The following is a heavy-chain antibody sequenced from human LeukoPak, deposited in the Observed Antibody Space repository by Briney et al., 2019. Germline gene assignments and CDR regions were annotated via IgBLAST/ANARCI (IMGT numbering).Heavy chain of an antibody. CDR1: GFTFSSSW. CDR3: ARGGSTWLDS. D-gene: IGHD6-13*01. Sequence: GGSLRLSCAASGFTFSSSWMHWVRQAPGKGLVWVSRIYSDGSSTTYAGSVKGRFTISRDNANNTLYLQMGSLGAEDTALYYCARGGSTWLDSWGQGTLVTVSS. J-gene: IGHJ4*02. CDR2: IYSDGSST. V-gene: IGHV3-74*03.